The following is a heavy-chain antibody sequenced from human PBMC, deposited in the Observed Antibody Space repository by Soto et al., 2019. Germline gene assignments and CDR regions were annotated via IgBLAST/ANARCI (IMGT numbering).Heavy chain of an antibody. CDR1: GFTFSGSA. D-gene: IGHD3-22*01. CDR2: IRSKTNSYAT. V-gene: IGHV3-73*01. Sequence: GGSLRLSCAASGFTFSGSAMHWVRQASGKGLEWVGRIRSKTNSYATAYAASVKGRFTISRDNSTDTAYLLMNSLKTEDTAVYYCTRDPRTYYYIIGSAHWFDPWGQGTLATVS. J-gene: IGHJ5*02. CDR3: TRDPRTYYYIIGSAHWFDP.